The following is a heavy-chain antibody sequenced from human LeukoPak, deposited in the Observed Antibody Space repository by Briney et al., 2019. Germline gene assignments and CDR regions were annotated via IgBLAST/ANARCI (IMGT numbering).Heavy chain of an antibody. D-gene: IGHD6-25*01. J-gene: IGHJ4*02. CDR3: ARVGVTAATADY. Sequence: ASVKVSCKASGYTFTSYYMHWARQAPGQGPEWMGIINPRGGSTDYAQKFQDRVTMTSDTSTSTVYMELNSLRSEDTAVYFCARVGVTAATADYWGQGTLVTVSS. CDR2: INPRGGST. CDR1: GYTFTSYY. V-gene: IGHV1-46*01.